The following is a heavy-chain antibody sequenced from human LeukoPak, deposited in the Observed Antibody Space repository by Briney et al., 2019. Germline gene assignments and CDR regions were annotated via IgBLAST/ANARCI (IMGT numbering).Heavy chain of an antibody. CDR1: GFTFSSYA. J-gene: IGHJ6*02. D-gene: IGHD5-24*01. Sequence: PGGSLRLSCAASGFTFSSYAMSWVRQAPGKGLEWVSAISGSGGSTYYADSVKGRFTISRDNSKNTLYLQMNSLRAEDTAVYYCAKDGDGYNHYGMDVRGQGTTVTVSS. V-gene: IGHV3-23*01. CDR3: AKDGDGYNHYGMDV. CDR2: ISGSGGST.